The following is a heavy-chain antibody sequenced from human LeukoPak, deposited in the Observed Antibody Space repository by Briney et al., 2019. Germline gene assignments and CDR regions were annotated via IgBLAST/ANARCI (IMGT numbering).Heavy chain of an antibody. D-gene: IGHD2/OR15-2a*01. J-gene: IGHJ4*02. CDR3: ARAKYCNAGNCFLIDY. CDR1: KFTFNTYA. Sequence: GRSLRLSCAASKFTFNTYAMHWVRQAPGKGLEWVSLISYDGSNTYYADSVRGRFTISRDNSKNTLFLQMISLRGDDTAVYYCARAKYCNAGNCFLIDYCGQGMLVTVAS. CDR2: ISYDGSNT. V-gene: IGHV3-30*04.